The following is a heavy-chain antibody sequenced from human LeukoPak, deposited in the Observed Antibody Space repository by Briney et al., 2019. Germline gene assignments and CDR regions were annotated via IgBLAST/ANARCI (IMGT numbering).Heavy chain of an antibody. CDR3: ARDGPELGYAFDT. CDR1: GFTFSSYS. Sequence: GGSLRLSCAASGFTFSSYSMNWVRQAPGKGLEWVSSISSSSSYIYYADSVKGRFTISRDNAKNSLYLQMNSLRAEDTAVYYCARDGPELGYAFDTWGQGTMVTVSS. D-gene: IGHD1-26*01. CDR2: ISSSSSYI. J-gene: IGHJ3*02. V-gene: IGHV3-21*01.